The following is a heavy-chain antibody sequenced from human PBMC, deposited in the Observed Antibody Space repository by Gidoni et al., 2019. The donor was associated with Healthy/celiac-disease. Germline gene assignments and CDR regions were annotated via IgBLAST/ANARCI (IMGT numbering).Heavy chain of an antibody. CDR1: GFTFSSQS. CDR3: AKDRILSMITFGGVIVHDAFDI. V-gene: IGHV3-23*01. Sequence: EVQLLESGGGLVQPGGSLRLYCAASGFTFSSQSMSWVRPAPGKGLEWVSAISGRGGSTDYAGSLKGRFTISRNKSKNTLYLQMNSLRAEDTAVYYCAKDRILSMITFGGVIVHDAFDIWGQGTMVTVSS. D-gene: IGHD3-16*02. J-gene: IGHJ3*02. CDR2: ISGRGGST.